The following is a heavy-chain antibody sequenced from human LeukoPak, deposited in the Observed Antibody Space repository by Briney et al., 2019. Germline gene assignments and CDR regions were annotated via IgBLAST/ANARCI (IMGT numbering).Heavy chain of an antibody. Sequence: KTGGSLRLSCAASGFTFSSYGMNWVRQAPGKGLEWVSSISSSSSYIYYADSVKGRFTISRDNAKNSLYLQMNSLRAEDTAVYYCARAGDYYYYGMDVWGQGTTVTVSS. J-gene: IGHJ6*02. CDR3: ARAGDYYYYGMDV. D-gene: IGHD1-1*01. V-gene: IGHV3-21*01. CDR2: ISSSSSYI. CDR1: GFTFSSYG.